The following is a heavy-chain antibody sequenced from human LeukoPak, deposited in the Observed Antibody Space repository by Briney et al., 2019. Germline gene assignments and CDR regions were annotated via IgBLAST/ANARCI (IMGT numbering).Heavy chain of an antibody. J-gene: IGHJ4*02. D-gene: IGHD3-22*01. V-gene: IGHV3-33*01. Sequence: VRQAPGKGLEWVAVVWYDGSKKYSADSVKGRITISRDDSKNTLYLQMNSLRAEDTAVYYCARGVGYYDSSGTIDYWGQGTLVTVSS. CDR2: VWYDGSKK. CDR3: ARGVGYYDSSGTIDY.